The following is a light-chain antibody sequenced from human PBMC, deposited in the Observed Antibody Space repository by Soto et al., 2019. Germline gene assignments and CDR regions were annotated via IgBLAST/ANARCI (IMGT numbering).Light chain of an antibody. J-gene: IGLJ3*02. CDR1: SSNIGAGYD. CDR3: QSYDTSLSAVV. Sequence: QSVLTQPPSVSGAPGQRATISCTGSSSNIGAGYDVHWYQQLPGTAPKLLIYGNNNRPSGVPDRFSGSKSGTSASLAITGLQAEDEADYYCQSYDTSLSAVVFGGGTKLTVL. CDR2: GNN. V-gene: IGLV1-40*01.